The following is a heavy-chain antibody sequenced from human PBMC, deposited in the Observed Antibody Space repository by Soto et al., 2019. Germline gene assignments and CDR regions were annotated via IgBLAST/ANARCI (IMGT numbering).Heavy chain of an antibody. CDR2: IIPIFGTA. CDR1: GGTFSSYA. V-gene: IGHV1-69*06. J-gene: IGHJ6*02. Sequence: QVQLVQSGAEVKKPGSSVKVSCKASGGTFSSYAISWVRQAPGQGLEWMGGIIPIFGTANYAQKFQGRVTITADKSTSTAYMELSSLRSEDTAVYYCARDPGYCSSTSCYKYYYYYGMDVWGQGTTVTVSS. CDR3: ARDPGYCSSTSCYKYYYYYGMDV. D-gene: IGHD2-2*01.